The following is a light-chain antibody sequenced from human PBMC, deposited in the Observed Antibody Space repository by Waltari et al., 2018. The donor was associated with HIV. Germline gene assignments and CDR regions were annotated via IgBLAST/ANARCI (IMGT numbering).Light chain of an antibody. V-gene: IGKV3-15*01. J-gene: IGKJ2*01. CDR1: QSISSD. CDR3: QQYNNWPPGYT. CDR2: DAS. Sequence: ETVMTQSPATLFVSHGETATLLCRASQSISSDLAWYQQKPGQAPRLLMYDASTRATGIPARFSGSGSGTEFTLTISSLQSEDLAVYYCQQYNNWPPGYTFGQGTKLQIK.